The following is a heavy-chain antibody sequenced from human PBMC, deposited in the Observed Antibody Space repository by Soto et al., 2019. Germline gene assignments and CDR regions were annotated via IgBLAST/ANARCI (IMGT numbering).Heavy chain of an antibody. Sequence: QVQLVQSGAEVKKPGSSVKVSCKASGGTFSSYAISWVRQAPGQGLEWMGGIIPIFGTANYAQKFQGRVTITEDESTSTGYMELSSMRSEDTAVYYCARGRLRSEMATTDYFDYWGHGNLVTVSS. V-gene: IGHV1-69*01. CDR1: GGTFSSYA. CDR3: ARGRLRSEMATTDYFDY. J-gene: IGHJ4*01. CDR2: IIPIFGTA. D-gene: IGHD1-1*01.